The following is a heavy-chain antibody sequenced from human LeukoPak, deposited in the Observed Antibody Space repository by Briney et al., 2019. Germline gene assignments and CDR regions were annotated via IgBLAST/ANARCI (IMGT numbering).Heavy chain of an antibody. D-gene: IGHD1-26*01. V-gene: IGHV4-59*08. CDR2: IYYSGST. CDR3: ARHSGSYLYYGTDV. Sequence: PSETLSLTCTVSGGSISSYYWSWIRQPPGKGLEWIGSIYYSGSTYYSPSLKSRVTISVDTSKKQFSLKLSFVTAADTAVYYCARHSGSYLYYGTDVWGQGTTVTVSS. CDR1: GGSISSYY. J-gene: IGHJ6*02.